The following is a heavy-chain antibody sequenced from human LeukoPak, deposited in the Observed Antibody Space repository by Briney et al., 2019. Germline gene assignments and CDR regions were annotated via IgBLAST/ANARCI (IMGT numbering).Heavy chain of an antibody. V-gene: IGHV4-39*07. CDR3: ARGGVYGSGVFDY. CDR1: GGSISSSSYY. D-gene: IGHD3-10*01. CDR2: IYYSGST. Sequence: PSETLSLTCTVSGGSISSSSYYWGWIRQPPGKGLEWIGSIYYSGSTYYNPSLKSRVTISVDTSKNQFSLKLSSVTAADTAVYYCARGGVYGSGVFDYWGQGTLVTVSS. J-gene: IGHJ4*02.